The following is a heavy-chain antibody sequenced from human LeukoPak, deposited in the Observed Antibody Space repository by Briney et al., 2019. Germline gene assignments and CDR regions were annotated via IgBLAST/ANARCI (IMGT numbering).Heavy chain of an antibody. D-gene: IGHD3-3*02. Sequence: PGGSLRLSCAASGFTFSSYAMHWVRQAPGKGLEWVAVISYDGSNKYYADSVKGRFTISRDNSKNTLYLQMNSLRAEDTAVYYCARHLDAWGQGTTVTVSS. J-gene: IGHJ6*02. CDR2: ISYDGSNK. CDR3: ARHLDA. V-gene: IGHV3-30-3*01. CDR1: GFTFSSYA.